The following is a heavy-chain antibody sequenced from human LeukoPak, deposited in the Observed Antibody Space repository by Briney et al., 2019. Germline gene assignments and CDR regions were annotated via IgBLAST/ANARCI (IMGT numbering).Heavy chain of an antibody. CDR3: ARQLGYCSSTSCYADKVDY. V-gene: IGHV4-39*01. Sequence: PSETLSLTCTVSGGSISSSSYYWGWIRQPPGKGLEWIGSIYCSGSTYYNPSLKSRVTISVDTSKNQFSLKLSSVTAADTAVYYCARQLGYCSSTSCYADKVDYWGQGTLVTVSS. J-gene: IGHJ4*02. D-gene: IGHD2-2*01. CDR2: IYCSGST. CDR1: GGSISSSSYY.